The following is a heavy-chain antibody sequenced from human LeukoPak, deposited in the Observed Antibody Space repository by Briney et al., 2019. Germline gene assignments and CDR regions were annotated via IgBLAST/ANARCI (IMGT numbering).Heavy chain of an antibody. V-gene: IGHV3-23*01. Sequence: GGSLRLSCAASGYTFSNTGMSWVRQAPGKGLEWVSSISAGGASTYYADSVKGRFTISRDNSKNTLYLQMSSLRAEDPAVYYCARTWLLSYYMAVWGKGTTVTVSS. CDR2: ISAGGAST. CDR3: ARTWLLSYYMAV. D-gene: IGHD3-22*01. J-gene: IGHJ6*04. CDR1: GYTFSNTG.